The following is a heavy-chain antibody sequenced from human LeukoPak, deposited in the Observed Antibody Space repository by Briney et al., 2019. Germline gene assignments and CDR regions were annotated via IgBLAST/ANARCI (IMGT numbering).Heavy chain of an antibody. D-gene: IGHD5-12*01. CDR1: GFTFDDYA. CDR3: AKAGGSGYDFVLPDYYGMDV. CDR2: ISWNSGSI. J-gene: IGHJ6*02. Sequence: GRSLRLSCAASGFTFDDYAMHWVRQAPGKGLEWVSGISWNSGSIGYADSVKGRFIISRDNAKNSLYLQMNSLRAEDTALYYCAKAGGSGYDFVLPDYYGMDVWGQGTTVTVSS. V-gene: IGHV3-9*01.